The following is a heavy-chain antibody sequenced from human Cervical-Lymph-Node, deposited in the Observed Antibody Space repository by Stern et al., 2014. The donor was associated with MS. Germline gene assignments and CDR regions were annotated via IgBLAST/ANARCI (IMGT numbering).Heavy chain of an antibody. Sequence: VQLVESGPGLVKPSETLSLTCAVSGDSISSYTHYWAWIRQPPGKGLEWIGSVYYSGATYYNPSLKSPVTIPVDTSKNHFPLGLNSVTAADTAVYYCAKHACTGAACPFDLWGQGTLVTVSS. CDR2: VYYSGAT. V-gene: IGHV4-39*01. CDR1: GDSISSYTHY. J-gene: IGHJ4*02. D-gene: IGHD2-8*02. CDR3: AKHACTGAACPFDL.